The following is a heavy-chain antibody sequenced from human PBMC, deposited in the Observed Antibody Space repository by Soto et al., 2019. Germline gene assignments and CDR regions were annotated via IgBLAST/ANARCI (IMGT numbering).Heavy chain of an antibody. Sequence: GGSLRLSCAASGFTFSSYSMNWVRQAPGKGLEWVSSISSSSSYIYYADSVKGRFTISRDNAKNSLYLQMNSLGAEDTAVYYCARDNWNDVGAFDIWGQGTMVTVSS. CDR2: ISSSSSYI. CDR3: ARDNWNDVGAFDI. CDR1: GFTFSSYS. V-gene: IGHV3-21*01. D-gene: IGHD1-20*01. J-gene: IGHJ3*02.